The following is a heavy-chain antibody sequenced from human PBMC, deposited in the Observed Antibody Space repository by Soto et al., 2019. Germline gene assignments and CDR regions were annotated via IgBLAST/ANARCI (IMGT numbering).Heavy chain of an antibody. CDR1: GFTFSSYG. V-gene: IGHV3-30*18. CDR2: ISYDGSNK. CDR3: AKDGRLALNYYYYYYMDV. J-gene: IGHJ6*03. Sequence: GGSLRLSCAASGFTFSSYGMHWVRQAPGKGLEWVAVISYDGSNKYYADSVKGRFTISRDNSKNTLYLQMNSLRAEDTAVYYCAKDGRLALNYYYYYYMDVWGKGTTVTVSS. D-gene: IGHD1-26*01.